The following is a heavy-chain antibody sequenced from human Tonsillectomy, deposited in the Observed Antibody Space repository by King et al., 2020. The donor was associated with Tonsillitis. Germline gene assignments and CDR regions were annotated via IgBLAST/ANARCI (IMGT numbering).Heavy chain of an antibody. J-gene: IGHJ2*01. CDR3: ARAPSEDWYFDL. CDR1: GFTFSSYD. Sequence: VQLVESGGGLVQPGGSLRLSCAASGFTFSSYDMHWVRQATGKGLEWVSAIGTAGDTYYPGSVKGRFTISRENAKNSLYLQMNSLRAGDTAVYYCARAPSEDWYFDLWGRGTLVTVSS. CDR2: IGTAGDT. V-gene: IGHV3-13*01.